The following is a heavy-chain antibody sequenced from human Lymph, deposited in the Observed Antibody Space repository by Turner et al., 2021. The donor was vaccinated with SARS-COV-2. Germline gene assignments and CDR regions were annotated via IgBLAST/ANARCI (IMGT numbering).Heavy chain of an antibody. CDR1: GFTFSSYS. J-gene: IGHJ4*02. D-gene: IGHD2-21*02. CDR2: ITFTSSYI. CDR3: ARGPPDFPYYFDY. V-gene: IGHV3-21*01. Sequence: EVQLVESGGGLVKPGGSLRLSCAASGFTFSSYSMNWVRQAPGKGLEWVSSITFTSSYIYYADSVKGRFTISRDNAKNSLYLQMNSLGADDTAVYYCARGPPDFPYYFDYWGQGTLVTVSS.